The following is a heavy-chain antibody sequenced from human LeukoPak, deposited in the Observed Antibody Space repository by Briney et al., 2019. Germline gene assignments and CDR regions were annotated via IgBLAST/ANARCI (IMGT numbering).Heavy chain of an antibody. J-gene: IGHJ1*01. CDR1: GFTFTTYS. CDR2: IYAGDSST. CDR3: ARHSSYDS. V-gene: IGHV5-51*01. D-gene: IGHD3-16*01. Sequence: GESLKISCKGSGFTFTTYSFAWVRQMPGKGLEWMGVIYAGDSSTRYSPSFQGQVTISVDKSISTAYLQRSSLKASDSAIYYCARHSSYDSWGQGTLVTVSS.